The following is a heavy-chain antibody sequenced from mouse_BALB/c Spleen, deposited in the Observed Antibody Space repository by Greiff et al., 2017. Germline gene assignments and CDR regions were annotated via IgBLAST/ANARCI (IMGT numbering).Heavy chain of an antibody. CDR3: ARNYNYAAWFAY. CDR1: GYTFTSYV. CDR2: INPYNDGT. V-gene: IGHV1-14*01. Sequence: EVHLEESGPELVKPGASVKMSCKASGYTFTSYVMHWVKQKPGQGLEWIGYINPYNDGTKYNQKFKGKATLTADQSSSTAYMELSSLTSEDSAVYYCARNYNYAAWFAYWGQGTLVTVSA. D-gene: IGHD1-1*01. J-gene: IGHJ3*01.